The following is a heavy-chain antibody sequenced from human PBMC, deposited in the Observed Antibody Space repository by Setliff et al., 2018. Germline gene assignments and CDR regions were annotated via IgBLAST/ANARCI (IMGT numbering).Heavy chain of an antibody. J-gene: IGHJ4*02. V-gene: IGHV5-51*01. CDR1: GYSFTTYW. CDR2: IYPGDSDT. Sequence: PGESLKISCKGSGYSFTTYWIGWVRQMPGKGLEWMGIIYPGDSDTRYSPSFQGQVTISADKSISTAYLQLSSLKTSDTAIYYCARRDSTGYYGYSFDFWGQGTLVTVSS. CDR3: ARRDSTGYYGYSFDF. D-gene: IGHD3-22*01.